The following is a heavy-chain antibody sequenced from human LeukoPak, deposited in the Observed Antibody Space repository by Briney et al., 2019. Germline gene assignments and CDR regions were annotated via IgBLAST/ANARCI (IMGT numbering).Heavy chain of an antibody. D-gene: IGHD5-18*01. CDR1: GFTVSSNY. CDR3: ARDPESYGYDC. CDR2: IHSGGST. V-gene: IGHV3-66*01. Sequence: GGSLRLSCAASGFTVSSNYMNWVRQAPGEGLEWVSVIHSGGSTYYADSVKGRFTISRDNSKNTLYLQMNSLRAEDTGVYYCARDPESYGYDCWGQGAMVTVCS. J-gene: IGHJ4*02.